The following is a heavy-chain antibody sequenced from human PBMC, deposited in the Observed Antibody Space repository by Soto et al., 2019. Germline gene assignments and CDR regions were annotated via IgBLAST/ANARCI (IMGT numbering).Heavy chain of an antibody. CDR1: GGCISSHF. J-gene: IGHJ4*02. Sequence: SETLSLTCTVSGGCISSHFGSWIRQPPGKGLEWIGYVLYSGTTKYSPSLQSRVTISVDTSKNQFSLKLSSVTAADTAVYYCASQHYYDSSGYYVVYWGQGTLVTVSS. CDR2: VLYSGTT. D-gene: IGHD3-22*01. CDR3: ASQHYYDSSGYYVVY. V-gene: IGHV4-59*08.